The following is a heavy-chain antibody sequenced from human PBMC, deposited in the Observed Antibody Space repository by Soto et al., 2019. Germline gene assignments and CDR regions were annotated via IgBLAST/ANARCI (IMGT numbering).Heavy chain of an antibody. D-gene: IGHD5-12*01. CDR2: ISSSGSTI. V-gene: IGHV3-11*01. CDR3: ARVANSGYEDYFDY. CDR1: GCTFSDYY. Sequence: PGGSLRLSCAASGCTFSDYYMSCIRQAPGKGLEWVSYISSSGSTIYYADSVKGRFTISRDNAKNSLYLQMNSLRAEDTAVYYCARVANSGYEDYFDYWGQGTLVTVSS. J-gene: IGHJ4*02.